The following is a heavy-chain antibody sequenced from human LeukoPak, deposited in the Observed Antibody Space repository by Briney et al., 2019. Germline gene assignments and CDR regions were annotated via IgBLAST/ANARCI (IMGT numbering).Heavy chain of an antibody. D-gene: IGHD3-22*01. V-gene: IGHV1-69*13. J-gene: IGHJ4*02. CDR2: IIPIFGTA. Sequence: ASVKVSCTASGGTFSSYAISWVRQAPGQRLEWMGGIIPIFGTANYAQKFQGRVTITADESTSTAYMELSSLRSEDTAVYYCARDPLNGYYYYPFDYWGQGTLVTVSS. CDR1: GGTFSSYA. CDR3: ARDPLNGYYYYPFDY.